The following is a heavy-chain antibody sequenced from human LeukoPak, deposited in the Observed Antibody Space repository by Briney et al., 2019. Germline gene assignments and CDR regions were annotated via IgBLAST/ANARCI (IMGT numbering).Heavy chain of an antibody. CDR2: IYWNDEQ. J-gene: IGHJ6*02. CDR1: GFALTTRGVS. Sequence: SGPALVKPTQTLTLTCTFSGFALTTRGVSVGWLRQPPGKALEWLALIYWNDEQRYSPSLRSRLTITKDSSKNQVVLEMTDMDPADTATYHCEHDKDYRLDVWGQGTTVTVSS. V-gene: IGHV2-5*01. D-gene: IGHD3-16*02. CDR3: EHDKDYRLDV.